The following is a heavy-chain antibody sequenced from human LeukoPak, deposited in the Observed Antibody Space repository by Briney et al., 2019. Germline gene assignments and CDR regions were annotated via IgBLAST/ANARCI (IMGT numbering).Heavy chain of an antibody. J-gene: IGHJ4*02. CDR2: INSDETST. CDR3: ASRRSTSFDY. D-gene: IGHD5/OR15-5a*01. CDR1: GFTFSNYW. V-gene: IGHV3-74*01. Sequence: PGGSLRLSCAASGFTFSNYWMHWVRQAPGKGLEWVSRINSDETSTNYADSVKGRFTISRDNAKNTLYLQMNSLRAEDTAVYYWASRRSTSFDYWGQGTLVTVSS.